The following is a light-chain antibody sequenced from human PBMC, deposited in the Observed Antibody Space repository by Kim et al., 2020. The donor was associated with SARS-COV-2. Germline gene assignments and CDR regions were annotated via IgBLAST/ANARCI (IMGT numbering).Light chain of an antibody. Sequence: GQSITSSCTGTSSDVGTYKYVSWYQKYPGKAPKLMIYDVNKRPSGVSNRFSGSKSGNTASLTISGLQAEDEADYYCSSYATSRSYVFGTGTKVTVL. V-gene: IGLV2-14*03. CDR1: SSDVGTYKY. CDR3: SSYATSRSYV. J-gene: IGLJ1*01. CDR2: DVN.